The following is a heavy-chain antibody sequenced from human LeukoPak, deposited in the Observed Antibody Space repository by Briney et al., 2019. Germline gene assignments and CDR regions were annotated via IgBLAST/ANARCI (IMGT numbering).Heavy chain of an antibody. CDR2: IRSKAYGETA. V-gene: IGHV3-49*03. D-gene: IGHD1-1*01. Sequence: PGESLRLSCAASGFSFTDYYMSWIRQAPGKGLEWVGFIRSKAYGETADYAASVKGRFTISRDDSKAIAYLQMNSLKTEDTAVYHCTRDRGAYNLYDYWGQGTLVIVSS. J-gene: IGHJ4*02. CDR3: TRDRGAYNLYDY. CDR1: GFSFTDYY.